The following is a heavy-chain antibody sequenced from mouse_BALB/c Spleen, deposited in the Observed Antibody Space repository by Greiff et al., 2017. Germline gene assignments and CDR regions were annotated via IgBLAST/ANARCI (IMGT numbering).Heavy chain of an antibody. CDR3: DRWIRHYAMDY. V-gene: IGHV1S56*01. J-gene: IGHJ4*01. Sequence: VQLQQSGPELVKPGASVKISCKASGYTFTSYYIHWVRQTPGQGLEWIGWIYPGDGSTKYNEKFKGKTTLTADKSSSSAYMLLSSLTSEDSAFYFCDRWIRHYAMDYWGQGTSVTVSS. CDR1: GYTFTSYY. D-gene: IGHD2-14*01. CDR2: IYPGDGST.